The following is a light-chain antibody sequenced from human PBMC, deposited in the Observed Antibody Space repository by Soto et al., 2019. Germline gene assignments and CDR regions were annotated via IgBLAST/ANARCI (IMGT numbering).Light chain of an antibody. Sequence: EMVMTQSPATLSVSPGERATLSCRASQNLSRNLAWYQQQPGQAPRLLIFYASTRATGIPARFSGSGSGTDFTLTISSLQSEDFAVYYCQQYDKWPHTFGQGTKLEFK. J-gene: IGKJ2*01. V-gene: IGKV3-15*01. CDR3: QQYDKWPHT. CDR2: YAS. CDR1: QNLSRN.